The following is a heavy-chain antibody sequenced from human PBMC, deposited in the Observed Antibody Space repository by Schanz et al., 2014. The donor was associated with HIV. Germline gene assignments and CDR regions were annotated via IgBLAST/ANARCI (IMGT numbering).Heavy chain of an antibody. J-gene: IGHJ6*02. CDR1: GFNFNSYG. CDR3: VRLMSSDYDFYHYGMDV. D-gene: IGHD4-17*01. V-gene: IGHV3-30*03. CDR2: ISYDGTKK. Sequence: QGQLVESGGGVVQPGRSLRLSCVASGFNFNSYGMHWVRQAPGKGREWVAVISYDGTKKHYADSVKGRFTISRDNSKNTLNLQMKSLRAEDTAVYYCVRLMSSDYDFYHYGMDVWGQGTTVIVSS.